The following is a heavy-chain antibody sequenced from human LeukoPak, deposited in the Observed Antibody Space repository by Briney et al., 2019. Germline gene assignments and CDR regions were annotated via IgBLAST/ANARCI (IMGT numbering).Heavy chain of an antibody. CDR2: IYHSGST. Sequence: SETLSLTCAVSGGSISSSNWWSWVRQPPGKGLEWIGEIYHSGSTNYNPSLKSRVTISVDKSKNQFSLKLSSVTAADTAVYYCARDVRTWSGYFGFDYWGQGTLVTVSS. D-gene: IGHD3-3*01. V-gene: IGHV4-4*02. CDR3: ARDVRTWSGYFGFDY. CDR1: GGSISSSNW. J-gene: IGHJ4*02.